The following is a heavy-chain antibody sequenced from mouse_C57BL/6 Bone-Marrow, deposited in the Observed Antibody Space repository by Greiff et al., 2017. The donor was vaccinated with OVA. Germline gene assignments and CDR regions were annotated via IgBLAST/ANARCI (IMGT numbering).Heavy chain of an antibody. Sequence: EVKLMESGGGLVKPGGSLKLSCAASGFTFSDYGMHWVRQAPEKGLAWVAYISSGSSTIYYADTVKGRFTISRDNAKNTLFLLMTSLRSDDTAMYYCAMFHYYGSSHFDYWGQGTTLTVSS. CDR2: ISSGSSTI. CDR1: GFTFSDYG. D-gene: IGHD1-1*01. V-gene: IGHV5-17*01. CDR3: AMFHYYGSSHFDY. J-gene: IGHJ2*01.